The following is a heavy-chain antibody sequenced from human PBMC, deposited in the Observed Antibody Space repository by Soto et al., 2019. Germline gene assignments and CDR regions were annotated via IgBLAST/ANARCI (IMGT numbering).Heavy chain of an antibody. Sequence: SLRLSCAASGFTFSSYGMHWVRQAPGKGLEWVAVIWYDGSNKYYADSVKGRFTISRDNSKNTLYLQMNSLRAEDTAVYYCARGTGAAAKDGAVGYYYYGMDVWGQGTTVTVSS. CDR2: IWYDGSNK. CDR1: GFTFSSYG. D-gene: IGHD6-13*01. V-gene: IGHV3-33*01. CDR3: ARGTGAAAKDGAVGYYYYGMDV. J-gene: IGHJ6*02.